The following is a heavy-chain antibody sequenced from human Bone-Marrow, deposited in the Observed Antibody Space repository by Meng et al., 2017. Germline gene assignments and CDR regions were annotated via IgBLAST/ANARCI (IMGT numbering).Heavy chain of an antibody. CDR1: GYNFPDYY. J-gene: IGHJ4*02. D-gene: IGHD6-25*01. V-gene: IGHV1-2*06. CDR2: INPKNGDT. Sequence: QGQLVQSGAEVKKPGASVKVSCKPSGYNFPDYYIHWMRRAPGQGLEWMGRINPKNGDTHYAQKFQDRVTMTGDTSISTAYMELSGLRSDDTAMYYCARDEDISAAGKLFGDYWGQGTLVTVSS. CDR3: ARDEDISAAGKLFGDY.